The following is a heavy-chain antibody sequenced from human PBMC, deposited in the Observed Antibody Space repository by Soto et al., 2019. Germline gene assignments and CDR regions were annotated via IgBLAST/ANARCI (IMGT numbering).Heavy chain of an antibody. J-gene: IGHJ6*02. CDR1: GFTFSSYD. V-gene: IGHV3-13*05. CDR3: VRGSYYYGMDV. CDR2: IGTAGDP. Sequence: GGSLRLSYAASGFTFSSYDMHWVRQGTGKGLEWVSAIGTAGDPHYPGSVKGRFTITRENVNSSLFLQLISLRVGDTAVYYCVRGSYYYGMDVWVQVTTVTVSS.